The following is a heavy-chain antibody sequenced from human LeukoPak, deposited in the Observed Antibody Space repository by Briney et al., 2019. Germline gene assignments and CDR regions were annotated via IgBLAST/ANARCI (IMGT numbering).Heavy chain of an antibody. Sequence: GGSLRLSCAVFGSGFPFSKAWMSWVRQAPGKGLEWVGRIKGKTDGGTTDYAAPVKGRFTILRDDSKDTLYLQMNSLRAEDTAVYYCARVTKAYYDMPDYWGQGTLVTVSS. V-gene: IGHV3-15*05. CDR1: GFPFSKAW. CDR2: IKGKTDGGTT. D-gene: IGHD3-9*01. J-gene: IGHJ4*02. CDR3: ARVTKAYYDMPDY.